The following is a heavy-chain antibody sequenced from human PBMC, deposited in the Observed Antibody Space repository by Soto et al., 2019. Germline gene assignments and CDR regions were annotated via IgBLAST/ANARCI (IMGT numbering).Heavy chain of an antibody. Sequence: GSLRLSCAASGFTFSSYAMSWVRQAPGKGLEWVSAISGSGGSTYYADSVKGRFTISRDNSKNTLYLQMNSLRAEDTAVYYCAKTPRAYYYDSSGYLDYWGQGTLVTVSS. D-gene: IGHD3-22*01. V-gene: IGHV3-23*01. CDR1: GFTFSSYA. CDR2: ISGSGGST. J-gene: IGHJ4*02. CDR3: AKTPRAYYYDSSGYLDY.